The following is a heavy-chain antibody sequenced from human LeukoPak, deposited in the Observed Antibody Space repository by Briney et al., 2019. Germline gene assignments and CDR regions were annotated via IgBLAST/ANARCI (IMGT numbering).Heavy chain of an antibody. Sequence: SETLSLTCTVSGGSISSSSYYWGWIRQPPGKGLEWIGYIYYSGSTNYNPSLKSRVTISVDTSKNQFSLKLSSVTAADTAVYYCARQGSSSGRAFDIWGQGTMVTVSS. CDR2: IYYSGST. CDR1: GGSISSSSYY. CDR3: ARQGSSSGRAFDI. D-gene: IGHD6-13*01. V-gene: IGHV4-61*05. J-gene: IGHJ3*02.